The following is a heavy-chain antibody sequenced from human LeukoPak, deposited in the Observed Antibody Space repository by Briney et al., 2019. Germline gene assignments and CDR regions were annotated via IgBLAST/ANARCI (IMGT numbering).Heavy chain of an antibody. Sequence: VKVSCKASGGTFSSYAISWVRQAPGQGLEWMGGIIPILGTANYAQKFQGRVTITADESTSTAYMELSSLRSEDTAVYYCASARGYNLPFDYWGQGTLVTVSS. V-gene: IGHV1-69*13. CDR3: ASARGYNLPFDY. J-gene: IGHJ4*02. D-gene: IGHD5-24*01. CDR2: IIPILGTA. CDR1: GGTFSSYA.